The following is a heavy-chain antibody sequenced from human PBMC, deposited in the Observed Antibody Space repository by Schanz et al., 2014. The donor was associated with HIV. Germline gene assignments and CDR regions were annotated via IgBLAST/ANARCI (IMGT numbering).Heavy chain of an antibody. J-gene: IGHJ5*02. CDR3: ARARAKIEGRPVGNWFDP. Sequence: QVQLVQSGAEVKKPGASVKVSCKTSGYTFTSYGISWVRQAPGQGLEWMGWMNPNSGNTGYAQKFQGRVTMTRNTSISTAYMELSSLRSEDTAVYFCARARAKIEGRPVGNWFDPWGQGTLVTVSS. V-gene: IGHV1-8*02. CDR1: GYTFTSYG. D-gene: IGHD6-6*01. CDR2: MNPNSGNT.